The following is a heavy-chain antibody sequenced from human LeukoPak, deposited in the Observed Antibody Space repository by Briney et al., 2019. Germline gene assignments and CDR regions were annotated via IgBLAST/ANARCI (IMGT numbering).Heavy chain of an antibody. J-gene: IGHJ4*02. CDR2: IASDGSST. CDR3: ARGRPHGNDY. CDR1: GFTFNNYA. V-gene: IGHV3-74*01. Sequence: GGPLRLSCAASGFTFNNYAMNWVRQAPGKGLVWVSRIASDGSSTTYADSVKGRFSISRDNAKNTLYLQMNSLRVEDTAVYYCARGRPHGNDYWGQGTLVTVSS. D-gene: IGHD4-23*01.